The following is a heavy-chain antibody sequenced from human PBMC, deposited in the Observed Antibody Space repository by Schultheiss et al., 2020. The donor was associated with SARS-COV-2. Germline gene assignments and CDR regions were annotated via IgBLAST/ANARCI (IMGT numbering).Heavy chain of an antibody. CDR1: GGSISSYY. D-gene: IGHD5-12*01. CDR3: AREFGMVATRRYYYYMDV. V-gene: IGHV4-4*07. Sequence: SETLSLTCTVSGGSISSYYWSWIRQPAGKGLEWIGRIYTSGSTYYNPSLKSRVTISVDTSKNQFSLKLSSVTAADTAVYYCAREFGMVATRRYYYYMDVWGKGTTVTVSS. J-gene: IGHJ6*03. CDR2: IYTSGST.